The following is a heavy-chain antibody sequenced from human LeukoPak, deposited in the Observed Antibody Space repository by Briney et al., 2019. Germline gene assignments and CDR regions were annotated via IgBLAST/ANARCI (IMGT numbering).Heavy chain of an antibody. D-gene: IGHD3-22*01. Sequence: GGSLRLSCAASRFTFSSYGMNWVRQAPGKGLEWVSYISNSTSSKYYADSVKGRFTISRDNAKNSLYLQMNSLRDEDTAVYYCARDPYYYDSSGYYSTDYWGQGTLVTVSS. CDR1: RFTFSSYG. J-gene: IGHJ4*02. CDR3: ARDPYYYDSSGYYSTDY. CDR2: ISNSTSSK. V-gene: IGHV3-48*02.